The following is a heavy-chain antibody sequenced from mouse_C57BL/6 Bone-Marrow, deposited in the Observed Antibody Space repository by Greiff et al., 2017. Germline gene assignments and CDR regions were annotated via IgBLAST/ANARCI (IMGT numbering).Heavy chain of an antibody. V-gene: IGHV1-69*01. CDR3: AREGGWLPYYAMDY. D-gene: IGHD2-3*01. CDR2: IDPSDSYT. J-gene: IGHJ4*01. CDR1: GYTFTSYW. Sequence: QVQLQQPGAELVMPGASVKLSCKASGYTFTSYWMHWVKQRPGQGLEWIGEIDPSDSYTNYNQKFKGKSTLTVDKSSSTAYMQISSLTSEDSAVYHCAREGGWLPYYAMDYWGQGTSVTVSS.